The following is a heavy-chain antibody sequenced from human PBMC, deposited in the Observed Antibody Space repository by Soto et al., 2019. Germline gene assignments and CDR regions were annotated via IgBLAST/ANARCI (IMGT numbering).Heavy chain of an antibody. CDR2: TWSGGRGE. J-gene: IGHJ4*02. Sequence: GGSLRLSCAASGFTFSHYGIHWVRQAPGKGLEWVAVTWSGGRGEYYADSVRGRFTISRDNSKTTVYLQMNSLRVEDTAVYYCAKDDDTSSHYSLLDFRGPGTPVTVSS. D-gene: IGHD3-22*01. V-gene: IGHV3-33*06. CDR3: AKDDDTSSHYSLLDF. CDR1: GFTFSHYG.